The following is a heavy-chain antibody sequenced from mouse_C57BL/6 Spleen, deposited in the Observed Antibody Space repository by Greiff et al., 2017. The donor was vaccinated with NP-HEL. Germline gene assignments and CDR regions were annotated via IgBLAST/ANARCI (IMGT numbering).Heavy chain of an antibody. Sequence: QVQLKQSGPELVKPGASVKISCKASGYAFSSSWMNWVKQRPGKGLEWIGRIYPGDGDTNYNGKFKGKATLTADKSSSTAYMPLSSLTSEDSAVYFCARSGELGRGYWGQGTTLTVSS. CDR1: GYAFSSSW. CDR2: IYPGDGDT. V-gene: IGHV1-82*01. J-gene: IGHJ2*01. CDR3: ARSGELGRGY. D-gene: IGHD4-1*01.